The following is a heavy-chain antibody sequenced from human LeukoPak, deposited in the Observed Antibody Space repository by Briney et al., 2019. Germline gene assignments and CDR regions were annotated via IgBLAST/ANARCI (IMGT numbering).Heavy chain of an antibody. CDR3: ARMYDSSGYYFDY. Sequence: GGSLRLSCAASGFTFSSYSMNWVRQAPGKGLEWVSSISSSSSYIYYADSVKGRFTISRDNAKNSLYLQMNSLRAEDTAVYYRARMYDSSGYYFDYWGQGTLVTVSS. J-gene: IGHJ4*02. D-gene: IGHD3-22*01. CDR2: ISSSSSYI. V-gene: IGHV3-21*01. CDR1: GFTFSSYS.